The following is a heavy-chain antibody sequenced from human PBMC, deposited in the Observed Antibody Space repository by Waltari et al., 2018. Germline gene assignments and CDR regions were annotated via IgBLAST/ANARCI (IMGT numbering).Heavy chain of an antibody. CDR2: IYHSGST. J-gene: IGHJ2*01. Sequence: QVQLQESGPGLVKPSETLSLTCAVSGYSISSGYYWGWIRQPPGKGLEWIGSIYHSGSTYYNPSLKSRVTISVDTSKNQFSLKLSSVTAADTAVYYCARPIYYGSGSYFLWYFDLWGRGTLVTVSS. CDR3: ARPIYYGSGSYFLWYFDL. D-gene: IGHD3-10*01. V-gene: IGHV4-38-2*01. CDR1: GYSISSGYY.